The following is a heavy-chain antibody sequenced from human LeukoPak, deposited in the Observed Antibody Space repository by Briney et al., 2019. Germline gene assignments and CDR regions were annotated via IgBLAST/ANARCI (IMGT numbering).Heavy chain of an antibody. CDR1: GFIFSNAY. CDR2: IKSKAGGETA. CDR3: TTLYRLDP. V-gene: IGHV3-15*01. Sequence: GGSLTLSCAASGFIFSNAYMSWVRQAPGKGLEWVGRIKSKAGGETAVYAAPVIGRFTISRDDSRNMVYLQMDSLKTEDTAIYYCTTLYRLDPWGQGTLVTVSP. J-gene: IGHJ5*02. D-gene: IGHD1-14*01.